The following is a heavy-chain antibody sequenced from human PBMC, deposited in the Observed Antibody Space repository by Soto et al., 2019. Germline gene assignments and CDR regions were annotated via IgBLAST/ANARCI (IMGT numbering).Heavy chain of an antibody. Sequence: PGGSLRLSCAASGFTFSSYAMHWVRQAPGKGLEWVAVISYDGSNKYYADSVKGRFTISRDNSKNTLYLQMNSLRAEDTAVYYCARLLTTVVAHFDYWGQGTLVTVSS. CDR1: GFTFSSYA. J-gene: IGHJ4*02. D-gene: IGHD4-17*01. CDR2: ISYDGSNK. V-gene: IGHV3-30-3*01. CDR3: ARLLTTVVAHFDY.